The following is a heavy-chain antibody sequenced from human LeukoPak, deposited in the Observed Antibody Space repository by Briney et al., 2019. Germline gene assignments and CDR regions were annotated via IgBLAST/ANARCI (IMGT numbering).Heavy chain of an antibody. CDR2: IYHSGST. V-gene: IGHV4-30-2*01. D-gene: IGHD5-12*01. J-gene: IGHJ4*02. Sequence: SETLSLTRAVSGGSISSGGYSWSWIRQPPGKGLEWIGYIYHSGSTYYNPSLKSRVTISVDRSKNQFSLKLSSVSAADTAVYYCARYSGFNYADYWGQGTLVTVSS. CDR3: ARYSGFNYADY. CDR1: GGSISSGGYS.